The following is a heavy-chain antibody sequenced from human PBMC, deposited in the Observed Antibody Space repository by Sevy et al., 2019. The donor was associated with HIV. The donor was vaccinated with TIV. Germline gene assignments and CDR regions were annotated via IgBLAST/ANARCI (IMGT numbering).Heavy chain of an antibody. CDR2: SDPKDGEI. Sequence: VSVKVSCRVTGYSLSKLTIHWGRRAPGKGLEWRGSSDPKDGEIIYEQTFQGRLTMTEDTSTDTAYMELSSLTSDDTAVSFCEIVGLGYYSDSSYYRGDWLDPWGQGTLVTVSS. CDR1: GYSLSKLT. CDR3: EIVGLGYYSDSSYYRGDWLDP. J-gene: IGHJ5*02. V-gene: IGHV1-24*01. D-gene: IGHD2-15*01.